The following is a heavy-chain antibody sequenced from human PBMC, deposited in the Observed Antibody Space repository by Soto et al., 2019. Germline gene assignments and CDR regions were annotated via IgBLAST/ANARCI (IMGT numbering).Heavy chain of an antibody. CDR2: IYYSVIT. D-gene: IGHD3-10*01. J-gene: IGHJ5*02. V-gene: IGHV4-59*01. Sequence: SETLSLTCTVSCGSISSYYWSWIRQPPGNGLYCIGYIYYSVITNXXPSLKSRXXISVDTSKNQXSLKLXSVTAACTASYYCARLKLRGYNWFDPCGQGTLVTVSX. CDR3: ARLKLRGYNWFDP. CDR1: CGSISSYY.